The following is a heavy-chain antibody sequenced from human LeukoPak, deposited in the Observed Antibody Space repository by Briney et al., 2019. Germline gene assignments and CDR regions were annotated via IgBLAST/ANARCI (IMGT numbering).Heavy chain of an antibody. CDR2: IYYSGST. CDR1: GGSISSYY. J-gene: IGHJ5*02. V-gene: IGHV4-59*01. D-gene: IGHD2-2*01. CDR3: ARGGVVVPAAEEVGFDP. Sequence: SETLSLTRTVSGGSISSYYWSWIRQPPGKGLEWIGYIYYSGSTNYNPSLKSRVTISVDTSKNQFSLKLSSVTAADPAVYYCARGGVVVPAAEEVGFDPWGQGTLVTVSS.